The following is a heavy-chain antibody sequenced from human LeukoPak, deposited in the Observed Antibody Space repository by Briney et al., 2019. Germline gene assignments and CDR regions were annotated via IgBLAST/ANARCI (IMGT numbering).Heavy chain of an antibody. J-gene: IGHJ5*02. D-gene: IGHD3-10*01. V-gene: IGHV3-15*01. CDR3: TTEAHYYRSGSYGYGGS. Sequence: PGGSLRLSCAASGFTVIDAWMSWVRQAPGKGLEWVGRIKSNSNGGTTEYAAPVKDRFTISRDDSTLYLQMNSLKIEDTAVYYCTTEAHYYRSGSYGYGGSWGQGTLVTVSS. CDR1: GFTVIDAW. CDR2: IKSNSNGGTT.